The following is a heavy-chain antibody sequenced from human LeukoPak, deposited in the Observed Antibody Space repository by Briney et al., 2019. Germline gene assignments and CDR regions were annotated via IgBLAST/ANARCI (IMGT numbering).Heavy chain of an antibody. J-gene: IGHJ4*02. V-gene: IGHV1-18*01. CDR1: GYTFTSYG. D-gene: IGHD3-10*01. Sequence: ASVKVSCKASGYTFTSYGISWVRQAPGQGLEWMGWISAYNGNTNYAQKLQGRVTMTTDTSTSTAYMELRSLRSDDTAVCYCARDTSYYYGSGSLDYWGQGTLVTVSS. CDR3: ARDTSYYYGSGSLDY. CDR2: ISAYNGNT.